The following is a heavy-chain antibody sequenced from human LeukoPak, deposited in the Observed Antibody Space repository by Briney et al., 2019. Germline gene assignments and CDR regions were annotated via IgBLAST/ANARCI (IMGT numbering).Heavy chain of an antibody. V-gene: IGHV4-59*01. CDR1: GVSFSGYY. Sequence: SETLSLTCAVYGVSFSGYYWGWIRQPPGKGLEWIGYIYYSGSTNYNPSLKSRVTISVDTSKNQFSLKLSSVTAADTAVYYCAREASLRGIHTPYYFDYWGQGTLVTVSS. CDR3: AREASLRGIHTPYYFDY. D-gene: IGHD3-10*01. J-gene: IGHJ4*02. CDR2: IYYSGST.